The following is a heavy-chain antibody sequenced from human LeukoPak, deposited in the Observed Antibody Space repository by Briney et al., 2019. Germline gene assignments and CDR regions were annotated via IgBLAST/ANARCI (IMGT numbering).Heavy chain of an antibody. CDR2: IYYSGST. CDR3: ARRTPNWNSYYFDH. CDR1: GGSISGFY. V-gene: IGHV4-59*01. Sequence: PSETLSLTCTVSGGSISGFYWSWIRQPPGKGLEWIGYIYYSGSTNYNPSLNSRLTISVDTSKNQFSLILTSVTAADTAVYYCARRTPNWNSYYFDHWGQGILVTVSS. D-gene: IGHD1-7*01. J-gene: IGHJ4*02.